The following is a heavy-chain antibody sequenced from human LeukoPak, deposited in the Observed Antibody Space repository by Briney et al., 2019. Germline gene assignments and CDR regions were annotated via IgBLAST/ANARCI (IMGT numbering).Heavy chain of an antibody. CDR1: GGSFSGYY. V-gene: IGHV4-34*01. Sequence: SETLSLTCAVYGGSFSGYYWSWIRQPPGKGLEWIGEINHSGSTNYNPSLKSRVTISVDTSKNQFSLKLSSVTAADTAVYYCAALGTEYTAMVGRHAFDIWGQGTMVTVSS. CDR2: INHSGST. J-gene: IGHJ3*02. CDR3: AALGTEYTAMVGRHAFDI. D-gene: IGHD5-18*01.